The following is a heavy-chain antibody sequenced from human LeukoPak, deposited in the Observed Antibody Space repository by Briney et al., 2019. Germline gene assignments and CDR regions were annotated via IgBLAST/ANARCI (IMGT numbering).Heavy chain of an antibody. V-gene: IGHV4-30-2*01. CDR2: IYHSGST. CDR3: ARDRFWSGSYYYGMDV. D-gene: IGHD3-3*01. Sequence: SETLSLTCAVSGGSISSGGYSWSWIRQPPGKGLEWIGYIYHSGSTYYNPSLKSRVTISVDRSKNQFSLKLSSVTAADTAVYYCARDRFWSGSYYYGMDVWGQGTTVTVSS. J-gene: IGHJ6*02. CDR1: GGSISSGGYS.